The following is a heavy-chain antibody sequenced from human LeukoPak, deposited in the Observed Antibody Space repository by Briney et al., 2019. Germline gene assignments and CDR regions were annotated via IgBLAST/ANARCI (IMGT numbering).Heavy chain of an antibody. CDR1: GFTFSSYA. CDR3: ARTQGGSYYGYFDY. V-gene: IGHV3-23*01. CDR2: ISASGGST. J-gene: IGHJ4*02. Sequence: GGSLRLSCAASGFTFSSYAMNWVRQAPGKGLEWVSAISASGGSTYYADSVKGRFTISRDNSKNTLYLQMNSLRAEDTAVYYCARTQGGSYYGYFDYWGQGTLVTVSS. D-gene: IGHD1-26*01.